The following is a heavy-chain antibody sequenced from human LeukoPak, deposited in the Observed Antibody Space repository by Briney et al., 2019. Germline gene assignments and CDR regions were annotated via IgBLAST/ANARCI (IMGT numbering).Heavy chain of an antibody. J-gene: IGHJ6*02. D-gene: IGHD6-13*01. CDR1: DGAIISSGHY. CDR2: IYSSGIT. Sequence: SETLSLTCTVSDGAIISSGHYWAWIRQPPGKGLEWIGSIYSSGITYYNPSVKSRVTISVDTSKNQFSLKLSSVTAADTAVYYCARSSSLRYYGMDVWGQGTTVTVSS. CDR3: ARSSSLRYYGMDV. V-gene: IGHV4-39*07.